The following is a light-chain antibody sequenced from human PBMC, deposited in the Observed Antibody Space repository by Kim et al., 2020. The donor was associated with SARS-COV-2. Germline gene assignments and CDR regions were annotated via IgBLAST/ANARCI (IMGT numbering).Light chain of an antibody. V-gene: IGKV2-28*01. J-gene: IGKJ4*01. CDR3: MQALETLQPT. CDR1: QSLLHSDGHNY. Sequence: DIVMTQSPLSLPVTPGEPASISSRSSQSLLHSDGHNYLDWYVQKPGQSPQLLIYLGSSRATGVPDRFSGSGSGTDFTLKISRVEADDVGIYFCMQALETLQPTFGGGTKVDIK. CDR2: LGS.